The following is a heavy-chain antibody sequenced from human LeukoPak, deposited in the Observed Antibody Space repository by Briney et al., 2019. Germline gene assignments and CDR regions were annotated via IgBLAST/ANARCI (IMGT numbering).Heavy chain of an antibody. CDR3: ARDRYYGDYPQLVDY. J-gene: IGHJ4*02. CDR2: ISSSSSYI. Sequence: GGSLRLSCAASGFTFSSYSMNWVRQAPGKGLEWVSSISSSSSYIYYADSVKGRFTISRDNAKNSLYLQMNSLRAEDTAVYYCARDRYYGDYPQLVDYCGQGSLVTVYS. D-gene: IGHD4-17*01. V-gene: IGHV3-21*01. CDR1: GFTFSSYS.